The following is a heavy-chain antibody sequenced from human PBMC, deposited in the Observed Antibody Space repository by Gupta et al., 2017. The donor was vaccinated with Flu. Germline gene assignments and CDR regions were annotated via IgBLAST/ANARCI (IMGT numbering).Heavy chain of an antibody. CDR3: AVNRYSSSWYFDY. CDR2: IIPIFGTA. V-gene: IGHV1-69*06. D-gene: IGHD6-13*01. J-gene: IGHJ4*02. CDR1: CATFSSYA. Sequence: QVQLVQSGAEVRTPGSSVKVSCKASCATFSSYAISWVRQAPGQGLEWMGGIIPIFGTANYAQKFQGRVTITADKSTSTAYMELSSLRSEDTAVYYCAVNRYSSSWYFDYGGQGTLVTVSS.